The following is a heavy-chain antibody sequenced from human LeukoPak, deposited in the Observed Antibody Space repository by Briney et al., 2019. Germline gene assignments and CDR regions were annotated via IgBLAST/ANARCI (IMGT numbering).Heavy chain of an antibody. CDR1: GYSFTSYG. J-gene: IGHJ5*02. Sequence: ASAKVSCKASGYSFTSYGISWVRHIPEQGREWMGWISGYYRNTNYAQKFQSRVTMTTDTSTSTAFMELRSLRSDDTAVYYCARDWEIQPKLNLFDPWGQGTPVTVSS. V-gene: IGHV1-18*04. CDR2: ISGYYRNT. CDR3: ARDWEIQPKLNLFDP. D-gene: IGHD5-18*01.